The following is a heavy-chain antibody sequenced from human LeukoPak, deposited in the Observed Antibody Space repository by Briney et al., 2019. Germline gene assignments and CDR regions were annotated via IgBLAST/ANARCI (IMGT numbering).Heavy chain of an antibody. Sequence: SETLSLTCTVSGDSIIPYYWSWIRQSPGEGLEWIGYIYHSGVTDYNPSLKSRVAMSVDAFKNQFSLKLNSVTAADTAVYYCARLNYDSSGYVLDPWGQGTLVTVSS. J-gene: IGHJ5*02. D-gene: IGHD3-22*01. CDR2: IYHSGVT. CDR1: GDSIIPYY. V-gene: IGHV4-59*01. CDR3: ARLNYDSSGYVLDP.